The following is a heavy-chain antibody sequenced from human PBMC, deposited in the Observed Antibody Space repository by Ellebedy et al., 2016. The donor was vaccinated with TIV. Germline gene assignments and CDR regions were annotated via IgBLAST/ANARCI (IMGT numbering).Heavy chain of an antibody. Sequence: MPSETLSLTCAVSGGSISSGSYSWSWIRQPPGTGLEWIGYIYHNGNTYYNPSLKTRVTISLDMSKNQFSLNLSSVTAADTAVYYCAREIGGFYGMDIWGQGTPVTVSS. J-gene: IGHJ6*02. CDR1: GGSISSGSYS. CDR3: AREIGGFYGMDI. D-gene: IGHD3-16*01. CDR2: IYHNGNT. V-gene: IGHV4-30-2*01.